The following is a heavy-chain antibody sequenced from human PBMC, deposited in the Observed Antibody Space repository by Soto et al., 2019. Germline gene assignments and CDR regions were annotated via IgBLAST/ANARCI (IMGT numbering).Heavy chain of an antibody. Sequence: LRLSCSASGFTFSSYAMHWVRQAPGKGLEYVSAISSNGGSTYYADSVKGRFTISRDNSKNTLYLQMSSLRAEDTAVYYCVKEGYYYDSSGYYYGWFDPWGQGTLVTVSS. V-gene: IGHV3-64D*06. CDR3: VKEGYYYDSSGYYYGWFDP. CDR2: ISSNGGST. CDR1: GFTFSSYA. J-gene: IGHJ5*02. D-gene: IGHD3-22*01.